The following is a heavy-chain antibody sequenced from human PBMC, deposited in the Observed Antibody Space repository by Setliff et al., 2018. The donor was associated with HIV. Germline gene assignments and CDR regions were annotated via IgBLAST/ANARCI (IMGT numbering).Heavy chain of an antibody. V-gene: IGHV3-48*04. J-gene: IGHJ4*02. CDR2: ISSSGSTI. Sequence: GGSLRLSCAASGFTFSSYTMNWVRQAPGRGLEWVSYISSSGSTIYYADSVKGRFTISRDNAKNSLYLQMNSLRAEDTAVYYCARDGYYNFWSGSLYYFDYWGQGTLVTVSS. CDR3: ARDGYYNFWSGSLYYFDY. D-gene: IGHD3-3*01. CDR1: GFTFSSYT.